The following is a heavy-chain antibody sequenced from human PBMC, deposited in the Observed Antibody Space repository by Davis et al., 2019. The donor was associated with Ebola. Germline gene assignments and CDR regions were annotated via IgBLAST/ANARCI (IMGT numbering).Heavy chain of an antibody. V-gene: IGHV1-3*01. CDR2: INAGNGNT. D-gene: IGHD2-15*01. CDR1: GYTFTSYA. CDR3: ARGAAYHYYFDY. J-gene: IGHJ4*02. Sequence: ASVKVSCKASGYTFTSYAMHWVRQAPGQRLEWMGWINAGNGNTKYSQKFQGRVTITRDTSASTTYMELSSLRSEDTAVYYCARGAAYHYYFDYWGQGTLVTVSS.